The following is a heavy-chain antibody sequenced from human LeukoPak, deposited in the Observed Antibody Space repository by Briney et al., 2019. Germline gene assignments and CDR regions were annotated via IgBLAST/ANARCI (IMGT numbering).Heavy chain of an antibody. D-gene: IGHD5-24*01. CDR2: IGTAGDT. CDR1: GFIFSSFV. V-gene: IGHV3-13*01. J-gene: IGHJ6*02. CDR3: ARGRPQGSHGMDV. Sequence: GRSLRLSCAASGFIFSSFVMHWVRQAPGKGLEWVAVIGTAGDTYYPGSVKGRFTISRENAKNSLYLQMNSLRAGDTAVYYCARGRPQGSHGMDVWGQGTTVTVSS.